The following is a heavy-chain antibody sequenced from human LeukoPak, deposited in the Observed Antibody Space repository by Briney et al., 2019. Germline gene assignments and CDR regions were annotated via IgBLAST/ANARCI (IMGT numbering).Heavy chain of an antibody. J-gene: IGHJ2*01. CDR2: ISGSGDNT. CDR1: GFTFSSYG. Sequence: GRSLRLSCAASGFTFSSYGMHWVRQAPGKGLEWVSGISGSGDNTYYADSVKGRFTISRDNSKNTLYLQMNSLRAEDTAVYYCARALWWPPYFDLWGRGTLVTVSS. V-gene: IGHV3-23*01. D-gene: IGHD2-21*01. CDR3: ARALWWPPYFDL.